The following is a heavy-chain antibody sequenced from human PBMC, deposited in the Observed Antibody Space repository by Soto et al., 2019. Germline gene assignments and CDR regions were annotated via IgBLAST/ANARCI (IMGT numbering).Heavy chain of an antibody. CDR3: SRASLGGYYDSSGYPIQH. J-gene: IGHJ1*01. Sequence: TLSLTCTVSGGSVSSGSYYWSWIRQPPGTGLEWIGYIYYSGSTNYNPSLKSRVTISVETSKNQFSLKLSSVTAADTAVYYCSRASLGGYYDSSGYPIQHWGQGTLVTVSS. V-gene: IGHV4-61*01. D-gene: IGHD3-22*01. CDR1: GGSVSSGSYY. CDR2: IYYSGST.